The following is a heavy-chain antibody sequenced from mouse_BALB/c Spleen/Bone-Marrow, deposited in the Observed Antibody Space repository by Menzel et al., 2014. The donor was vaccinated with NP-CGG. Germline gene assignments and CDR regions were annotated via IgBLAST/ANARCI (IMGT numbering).Heavy chain of an antibody. CDR3: ARGGGYDWYFDV. J-gene: IGHJ1*01. CDR2: ISSGGSYT. V-gene: IGHV5-9-1*01. D-gene: IGHD2-2*01. Sequence: KLMESGGGLVKPGGSLKLSCAASGFTFSSYAMSWVRQTPEKRLEWVATISSGGSYTYYPDSVKGRFTISRDNAKNTLYLQMSSLRSEDTAMYYCARGGGYDWYFDVWGAGTTVTVSS. CDR1: GFTFSSYA.